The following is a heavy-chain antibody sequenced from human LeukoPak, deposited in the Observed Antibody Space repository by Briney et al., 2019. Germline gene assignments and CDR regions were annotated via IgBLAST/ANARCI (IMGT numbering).Heavy chain of an antibody. CDR3: ARAKGDLFNGFYFDY. Sequence: GASVKVSCRTSGYIFNDYYIHWVRQAPGQGPEWMGWINPNSGTTNFPQNFQGWITMTRDTSINTDFIELTRLRSDDTAIYYCARAKGDLFNGFYFDYWGQGTLVTVSS. CDR2: INPNSGTT. D-gene: IGHD3-9*01. V-gene: IGHV1-2*04. J-gene: IGHJ4*02. CDR1: GYIFNDYY.